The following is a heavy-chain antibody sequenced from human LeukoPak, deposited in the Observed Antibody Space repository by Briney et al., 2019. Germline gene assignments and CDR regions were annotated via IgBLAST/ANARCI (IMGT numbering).Heavy chain of an antibody. CDR3: AKTYYYDSSGYYLPDAFDI. CDR1: GGSISSGSYY. V-gene: IGHV4-61*02. CDR2: IYTSGST. Sequence: PSQTLSLTCTVSGGSISSGSYYWSWIRQPAGKGLEWIGRIYTSGSTNYNPSLKSRVTISVDTSKNQFSLKLSSVTAADTAVYYCAKTYYYDSSGYYLPDAFDIWGQGTMVTVSS. J-gene: IGHJ3*02. D-gene: IGHD3-22*01.